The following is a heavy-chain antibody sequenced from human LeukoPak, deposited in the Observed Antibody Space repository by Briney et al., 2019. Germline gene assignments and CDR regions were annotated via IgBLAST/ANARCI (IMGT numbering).Heavy chain of an antibody. Sequence: PGGSLRLSCAASGFTFSTYSMSWVRQAPGKGLEWVSAISSNGGDTYYADSVKGRFTISRDNSRSTLYLRMNSLRAEDTAVYYCAKITPDSSTWYGVFDPWGQGTLVTVSS. CDR2: ISSNGGDT. V-gene: IGHV3-23*01. D-gene: IGHD6-13*01. J-gene: IGHJ5*02. CDR1: GFTFSTYS. CDR3: AKITPDSSTWYGVFDP.